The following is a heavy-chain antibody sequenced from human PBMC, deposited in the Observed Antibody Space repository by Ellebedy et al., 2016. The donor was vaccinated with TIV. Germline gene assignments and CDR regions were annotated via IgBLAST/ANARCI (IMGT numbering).Heavy chain of an antibody. Sequence: SGPTLVKPTQTLTLTCTFSGFSLSTSGMCVSWIRQPPGKALEWLALIDWHDNKYYRTSLKTRLTISKDTSKNQVVLSMTNMAPVDTGTYYCSRHGWLELGYYYGVDVWGQGTTVTVSS. CDR3: SRHGWLELGYYYGVDV. V-gene: IGHV2-70*13. CDR1: GFSLSTSGMC. D-gene: IGHD5-24*01. CDR2: IDWHDNK. J-gene: IGHJ6*02.